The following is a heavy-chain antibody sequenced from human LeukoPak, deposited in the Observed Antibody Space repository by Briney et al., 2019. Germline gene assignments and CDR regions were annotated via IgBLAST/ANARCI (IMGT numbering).Heavy chain of an antibody. J-gene: IGHJ4*01. CDR3: ARETRGESDY. CDR2: ISGSGGST. V-gene: IGHV3-23*01. D-gene: IGHD3-10*01. CDR1: GFTFSTFA. Sequence: GALRLSCAASGFTFSTFAMSWVRQAPGKGLEWVSAISGSGGSTYYADSVKGRFTISRDNSKNTLFLQMNSLRAEDTAMYYCARETRGESDYWGHGTLVTVSS.